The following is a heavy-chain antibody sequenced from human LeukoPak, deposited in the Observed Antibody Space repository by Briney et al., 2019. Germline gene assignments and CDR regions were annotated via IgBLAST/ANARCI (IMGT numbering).Heavy chain of an antibody. D-gene: IGHD3-10*01. V-gene: IGHV4-34*01. Sequence: PSETLSLTCAVYVGSFSGYYWSWIRQPPGKGLEWIGEINHSGSTNYNPSLKSRVTISVDTSKNQFSLKLSSVTAADTAVYYCASTMVDNKNFYFDYWGQGTLVTVSS. CDR1: VGSFSGYY. J-gene: IGHJ4*01. CDR2: INHSGST. CDR3: ASTMVDNKNFYFDY.